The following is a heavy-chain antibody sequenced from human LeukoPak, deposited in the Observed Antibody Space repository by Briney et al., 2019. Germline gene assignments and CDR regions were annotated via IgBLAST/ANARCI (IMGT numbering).Heavy chain of an antibody. CDR1: GFTFSSYA. J-gene: IGHJ4*02. CDR3: VKVKSGFLEWLSFDY. V-gene: IGHV3-23*01. CDR2: ISGSGGST. D-gene: IGHD3-3*01. Sequence: SGGSLRLSCAASGFTFSSYAMSWVRQAPGKGLEWVSAISGSGGSTYYADSVKGRFTISRDNSKNTLYLQMNSLRAEDTAVYYCVKVKSGFLEWLSFDYWGQGTLVTVSS.